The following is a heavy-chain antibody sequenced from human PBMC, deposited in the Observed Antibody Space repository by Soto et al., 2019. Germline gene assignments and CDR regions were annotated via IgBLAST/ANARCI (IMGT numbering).Heavy chain of an antibody. CDR3: AKDRPESGVRGDYSDY. J-gene: IGHJ4*02. Sequence: PGGSLRLSCADSGLSFSSYGMHWVRQAPGEGLEWVAAISYDGSNKNYLASVEGRFTISRDNSKNTLYLQMNSLRGDDTAVYYCAKDRPESGVRGDYSDYWGQGT. D-gene: IGHD2-15*01. CDR2: ISYDGSNK. V-gene: IGHV3-30*18. CDR1: GLSFSSYG.